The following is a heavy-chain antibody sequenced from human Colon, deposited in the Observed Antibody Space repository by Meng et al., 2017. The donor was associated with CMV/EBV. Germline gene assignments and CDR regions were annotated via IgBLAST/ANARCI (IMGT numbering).Heavy chain of an antibody. J-gene: IGHJ5*02. D-gene: IGHD5-18*01. CDR3: ARERYSYGSNWFDP. CDR2: ISYDGSNK. V-gene: IGHV3-30*04. Sequence: GESLKISCAASGFTFSSYEMNWVRQAPGKGLEWVAVISYDGSNKYYADSVKGRFTISRDNSKNTLYLQMNSLRAEDTAVYYCARERYSYGSNWFDPWGQGTLVTVSS. CDR1: GFTFSSYE.